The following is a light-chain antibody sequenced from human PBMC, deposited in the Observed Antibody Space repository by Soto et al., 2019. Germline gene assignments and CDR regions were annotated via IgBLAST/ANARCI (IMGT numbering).Light chain of an antibody. CDR3: QQSNSSPPT. Sequence: EIQMTQSPSALSASVGARVTITCRASQSITNYLNWYQHKPGQAPNLLIYAASTLQAGVPSRFRGSGSGKDFTLTISSLQPEDRATYFCQQSNSSPPTVGGGTKVDIK. CDR2: AAS. CDR1: QSITNY. J-gene: IGKJ4*01. V-gene: IGKV1-39*01.